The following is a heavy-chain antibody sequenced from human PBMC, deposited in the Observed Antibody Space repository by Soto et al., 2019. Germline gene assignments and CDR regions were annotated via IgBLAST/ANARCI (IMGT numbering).Heavy chain of an antibody. J-gene: IGHJ4*02. Sequence: EVQLLESGGGLLQPGGSLRLSCAASGFTFRSYAMGWVRQAQGQGLEWVSSISVSGGSTNYADSVKGRFTISRDNSKTTLYLQMNSLIAEDTAVYYCAREASSRYYFDYWGRGTLVTVSS. CDR3: AREASSRYYFDY. CDR1: GFTFRSYA. D-gene: IGHD3-16*02. V-gene: IGHV3-23*01. CDR2: ISVSGGST.